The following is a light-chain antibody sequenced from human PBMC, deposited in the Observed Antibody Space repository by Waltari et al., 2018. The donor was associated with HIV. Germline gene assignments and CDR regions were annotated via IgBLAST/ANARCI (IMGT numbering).Light chain of an antibody. CDR1: SSDVGGYNY. CDR3: CSYAGNYPVL. CDR2: DVT. J-gene: IGLJ3*02. V-gene: IGLV2-11*01. Sequence: QSALTQPRSVSGSPGQSVTISCTGTSSDVGGYNYVSLYQQNPGKAPKFIIYDVTKRPSGVPNRFSGSKSGNTASLTISGLQAEDEADYYCCSYAGNYPVLFGGGTKLTVL.